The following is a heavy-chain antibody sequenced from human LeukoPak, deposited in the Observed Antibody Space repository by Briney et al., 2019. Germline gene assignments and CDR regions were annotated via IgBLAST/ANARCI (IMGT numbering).Heavy chain of an antibody. CDR1: GGSISSYY. D-gene: IGHD6-6*01. Sequence: PSETLSLTCTVFGGSISSYYWSWIRQPPGKGLEWIGYIYYSGSTNYNPSLKSRVTISVDTSKNQFSLKLSSVTAADTAVYYCASIAARRGYYFDYWGQGTLVTVSS. V-gene: IGHV4-59*01. CDR3: ASIAARRGYYFDY. J-gene: IGHJ4*02. CDR2: IYYSGST.